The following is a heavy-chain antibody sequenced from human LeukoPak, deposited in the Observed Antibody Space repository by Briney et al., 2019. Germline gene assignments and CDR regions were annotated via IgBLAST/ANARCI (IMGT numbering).Heavy chain of an antibody. Sequence: SGGSLRLSCAASGFTFSSYWMSWVRQAPGKGLEWVANIKQDGSEKYYVDSVKGRFTISRDNSKNTLYLQMNSLRVDDTAVYYCAKELMMGATYFDYWGQGTLVIVSS. D-gene: IGHD1-26*01. CDR3: AKELMMGATYFDY. CDR2: IKQDGSEK. V-gene: IGHV3-7*01. J-gene: IGHJ4*02. CDR1: GFTFSSYW.